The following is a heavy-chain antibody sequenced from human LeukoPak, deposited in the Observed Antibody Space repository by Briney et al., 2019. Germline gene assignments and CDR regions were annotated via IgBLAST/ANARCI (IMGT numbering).Heavy chain of an antibody. D-gene: IGHD5-24*01. CDR1: GFTFSSSA. V-gene: IGHV3-23*01. CDR2: ISGSGSGGST. CDR3: AKSGYNRFDY. J-gene: IGHJ4*02. Sequence: GGSLRLSSAASGFTFSSSAMSWVRQAPGKGLEWVSSISGSGSGGSTYYADSVKGRFTISRDNSKNTLYLQMNSLIAEDTAVYYCAKSGYNRFDYWGQGTLVTVSS.